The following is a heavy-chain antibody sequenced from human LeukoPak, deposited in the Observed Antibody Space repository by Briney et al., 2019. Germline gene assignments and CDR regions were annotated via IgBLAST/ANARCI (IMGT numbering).Heavy chain of an antibody. CDR2: IYTSGST. D-gene: IGHD3-3*01. Sequence: SETLSLTCTVSGGSISSYYWSWIRQPPGKGLEWIGYIYTSGSTNYNPSLKSRVTISVDTSKNQFSLKLSSVPAADTAVYYCARLGSGYSGYGYYYYYMDVWGKGTTVTVSS. J-gene: IGHJ6*03. CDR3: ARLGSGYSGYGYYYYYMDV. V-gene: IGHV4-4*09. CDR1: GGSISSYY.